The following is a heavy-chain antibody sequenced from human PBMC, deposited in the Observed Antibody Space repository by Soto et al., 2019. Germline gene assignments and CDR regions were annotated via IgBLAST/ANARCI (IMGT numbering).Heavy chain of an antibody. J-gene: IGHJ4*02. CDR2: ITSSGSAT. Sequence: GGSLRLSCAASGFTFSTYAMTWVRQAPGKGLEWVSYITSSGSATYYADSVKGRFTISRDSSKNTVSLEMTSLRAEDTAVYYCAKGGRQWLVTSDFNYWGQGALVTVSS. CDR1: GFTFSTYA. V-gene: IGHV3-23*01. D-gene: IGHD6-19*01. CDR3: AKGGRQWLVTSDFNY.